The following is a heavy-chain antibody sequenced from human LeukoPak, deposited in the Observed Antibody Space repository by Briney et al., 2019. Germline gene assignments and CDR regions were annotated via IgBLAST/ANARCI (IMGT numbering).Heavy chain of an antibody. CDR1: GYSISSGYY. J-gene: IGHJ4*02. CDR3: ARESSGYYPFDY. D-gene: IGHD3-22*01. Sequence: SETLSLTCTVSGYSISSGYYWGWIRQPPGKGLEWIGSIYHSGSTYYNPSLKSRVTISVDTSKNQFSLKLSSVTAADTAVYYCARESSGYYPFDYWGQGTLVTVSS. V-gene: IGHV4-38-2*02. CDR2: IYHSGST.